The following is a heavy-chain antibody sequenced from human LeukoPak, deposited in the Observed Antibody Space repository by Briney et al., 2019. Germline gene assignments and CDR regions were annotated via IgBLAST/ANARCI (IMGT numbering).Heavy chain of an antibody. J-gene: IGHJ5*02. D-gene: IGHD2-2*01. CDR2: IKQDGSEK. V-gene: IGHV3-7*01. CDR3: ARDIADIVVVPAANWFDP. Sequence: PGGSLRLSCAASGFTFSSYWMSWVRQAPGKGLEWVANIKQDGSEKYYVDSVKGRFTISRDNAKNSLYLQMNSLRAEDTAVYYCARDIADIVVVPAANWFDPWGQGTLVTVSS. CDR1: GFTFSSYW.